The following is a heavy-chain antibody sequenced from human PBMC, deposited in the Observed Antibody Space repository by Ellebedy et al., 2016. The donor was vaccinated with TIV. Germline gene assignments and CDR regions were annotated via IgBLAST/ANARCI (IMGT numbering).Heavy chain of an antibody. J-gene: IGHJ6*02. CDR3: AKPLTVSPKGGMDV. Sequence: GESLKISXAASGFTFSSYAMSWVRQAPGKGLEWVSAISGSGGSTYYADSVKGRFTISRDNSKNTLYLQMNSLRAEDTAVYYCAKPLTVSPKGGMDVWGQGTTVTVSS. V-gene: IGHV3-23*01. D-gene: IGHD4-17*01. CDR2: ISGSGGST. CDR1: GFTFSSYA.